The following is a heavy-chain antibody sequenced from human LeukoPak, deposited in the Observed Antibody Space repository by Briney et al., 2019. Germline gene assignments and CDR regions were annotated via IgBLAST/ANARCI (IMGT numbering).Heavy chain of an antibody. V-gene: IGHV5-51*01. J-gene: IGHJ3*02. CDR3: VCFRAVAGKNAFVS. Sequence: RGESLKISCKGSGYSFTSYWIGWVRQMPGKGLEWMGIIYPGDSDTRYSPSFQGQVTISADKSISTAYLQWSSLKASDTAMYYCVCFRAVAGKNAFVSWLQGTMVSVSS. D-gene: IGHD6-19*01. CDR1: GYSFTSYW. CDR2: IYPGDSDT.